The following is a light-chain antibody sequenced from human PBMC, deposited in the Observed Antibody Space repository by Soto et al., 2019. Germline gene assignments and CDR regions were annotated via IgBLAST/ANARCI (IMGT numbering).Light chain of an antibody. CDR3: AAWDDSLSGYV. CDR2: RNN. CDR1: SSNIGRNY. V-gene: IGLV1-47*01. Sequence: QSVVTQPPSVSGTPGQRVTILCSGSSSNIGRNYVYWYQQLPGTAPKLLIYRNNQRPSGVPDRFSGSKSGTSASLAISGLRSEDEADYYCAAWDDSLSGYVFGTGTKLTVL. J-gene: IGLJ1*01.